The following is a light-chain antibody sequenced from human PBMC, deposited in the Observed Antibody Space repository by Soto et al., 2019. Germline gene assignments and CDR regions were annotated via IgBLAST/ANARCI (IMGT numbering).Light chain of an antibody. CDR3: QQYGSAPEM. J-gene: IGKJ1*01. V-gene: IGKV3-20*01. CDR1: QSVRNNY. CDR2: AAS. Sequence: EIVLTQSPGTLSLSPGERATLSCRASQSVRNNYVAWYQQKPGQAPRLLIYAASSRATGIPDRISGSGSRTDFTLTISRLEPEDFAVYYCQQYGSAPEMFGQGTKVEL.